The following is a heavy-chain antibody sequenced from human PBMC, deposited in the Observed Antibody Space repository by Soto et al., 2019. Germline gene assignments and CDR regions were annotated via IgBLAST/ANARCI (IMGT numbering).Heavy chain of an antibody. V-gene: IGHV3-21*01. D-gene: IGHD6-19*01. Sequence: GGSLRLSCAASGFTFSSYSMNWVRQAPGKWLEWVSSISSSSSYIYYAGSVKGRFTISRDNAKNSLYLQMNSLRAEDTAVYYCARDLSSSGSFAVPRFFDYWGQGTLVTVSS. J-gene: IGHJ4*02. CDR1: GFTFSSYS. CDR2: ISSSSSYI. CDR3: ARDLSSSGSFAVPRFFDY.